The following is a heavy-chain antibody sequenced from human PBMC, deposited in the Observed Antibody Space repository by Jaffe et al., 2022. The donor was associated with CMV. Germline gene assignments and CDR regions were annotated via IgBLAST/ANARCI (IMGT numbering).Heavy chain of an antibody. CDR1: GFSLSTSGVG. CDR3: ARLYYYDSSGFDFAAFDI. J-gene: IGHJ3*02. D-gene: IGHD3-22*01. V-gene: IGHV2-5*01. CDR2: IYWNDDK. Sequence: QITLKESGPTLVKPTQTLTLTCTFSGFSLSTSGVGVGWIRQPPGKALEWLALIYWNDDKRYSPSLKSRLTITKDTSKNQVVLTMTNMDPVDTATYYCARLYYYDSSGFDFAAFDIWGQGTMVTVSS.